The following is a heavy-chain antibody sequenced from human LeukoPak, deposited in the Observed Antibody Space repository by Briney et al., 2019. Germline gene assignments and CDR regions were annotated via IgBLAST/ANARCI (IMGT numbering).Heavy chain of an antibody. Sequence: GSLRLSCAASGFTVSSNYMSWVCQAPGKGLEWVSVIYSGGTTYYADSVKGRFTISRDNSKNTLYLQMNSLRAEDTAVYYCARGIVAGYYFDYWGQGTLVTVSS. V-gene: IGHV3-66*02. CDR2: IYSGGTT. CDR3: ARGIVAGYYFDY. J-gene: IGHJ4*02. D-gene: IGHD2/OR15-2a*01. CDR1: GFTVSSNY.